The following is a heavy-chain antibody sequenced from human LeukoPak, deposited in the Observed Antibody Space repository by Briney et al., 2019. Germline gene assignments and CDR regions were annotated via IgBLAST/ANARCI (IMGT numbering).Heavy chain of an antibody. V-gene: IGHV3-33*01. CDR1: GFTFSSYG. D-gene: IGHD6-19*01. J-gene: IGHJ4*02. Sequence: PGGSLRLSCAASGFTFSSYGMHWVRQAPGKGLEWVAVIWYDGSNKYYAGSEKGRFTISRDSSKNTLYLQMNSLRAEDTAVYYCARDHFGSGWYSGFDYWGQGTLVTVSS. CDR2: IWYDGSNK. CDR3: ARDHFGSGWYSGFDY.